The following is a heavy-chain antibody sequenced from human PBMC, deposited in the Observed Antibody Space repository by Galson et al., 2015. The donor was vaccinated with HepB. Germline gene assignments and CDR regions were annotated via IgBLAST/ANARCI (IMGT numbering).Heavy chain of an antibody. Sequence: SLRLSCAASGFTFSSYGMHWVRQAPGKGLEWVAVIWYDGSNKYYADSAKGQFTISRDNSKNTLYLQMNSLRAEDTAVYYCARREGGATDYWGQGTLVTVSS. CDR1: GFTFSSYG. D-gene: IGHD1-26*01. CDR3: ARREGGATDY. J-gene: IGHJ4*02. CDR2: IWYDGSNK. V-gene: IGHV3-33*01.